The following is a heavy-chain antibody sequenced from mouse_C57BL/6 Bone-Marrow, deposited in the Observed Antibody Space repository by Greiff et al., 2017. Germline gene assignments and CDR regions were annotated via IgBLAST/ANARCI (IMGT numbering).Heavy chain of an antibody. J-gene: IGHJ4*01. Sequence: VQLKESGAELVRPGASVKLSCTASGFNIKDDYMHWVKQRPEQGLEWIGWIDPENGDTEYASKFQGKATITADTSSNTAYLQLSSLTSEDTAVYYCTTAITTVSRGYAMDYWGQGTSVTVSS. D-gene: IGHD1-1*01. CDR2: IDPENGDT. CDR3: TTAITTVSRGYAMDY. V-gene: IGHV14-4*01. CDR1: GFNIKDDY.